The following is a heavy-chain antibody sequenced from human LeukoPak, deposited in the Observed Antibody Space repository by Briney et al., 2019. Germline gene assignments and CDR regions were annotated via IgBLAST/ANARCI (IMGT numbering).Heavy chain of an antibody. Sequence: AAVNVSCKASGYTFTCYYMHWVRQAPGQGREWMGWINPNSGGTNYAQKFQGRVNMTRDTSISTAYMELSRLISEDAAVYLCAAYSALDAFDIGGQGTMVTVSA. CDR2: INPNSGGT. CDR3: AAYSALDAFDI. CDR1: GYTFTCYY. V-gene: IGHV1-2*02. D-gene: IGHD4-11*01. J-gene: IGHJ3*02.